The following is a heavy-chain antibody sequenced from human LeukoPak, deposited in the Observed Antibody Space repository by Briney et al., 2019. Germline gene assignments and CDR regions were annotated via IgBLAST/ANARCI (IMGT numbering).Heavy chain of an antibody. D-gene: IGHD6-19*01. CDR1: GFTLSNYC. J-gene: IGHJ4*02. V-gene: IGHV3-48*01. CDR2: ISSSSRTV. Sequence: GGSLRLSCAVTGFTLSNYCMNWVRQAPGKGLEWVSYISSSSRTVYYADSVKGRFTISRDNVQNSLDLQMNSLRAEDTAVYYCARDRDSSGWYYFDYWGQGTLVTVSS. CDR3: ARDRDSSGWYYFDY.